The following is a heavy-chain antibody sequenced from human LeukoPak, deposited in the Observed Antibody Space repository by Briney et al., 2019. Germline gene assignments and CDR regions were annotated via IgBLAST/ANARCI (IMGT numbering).Heavy chain of an antibody. CDR2: ISSSGSTI. CDR3: ARDHAVAGTFDY. Sequence: GGSLRLSCAASGFTFSSYEMNWVRQAPGKGLEGVSYISSSGSTIYYADSVKGRLTISRDNAKNSLYLQMNSLRAEDTAVYYCARDHAVAGTFDYWGQGTLVTVSS. D-gene: IGHD6-19*01. CDR1: GFTFSSYE. J-gene: IGHJ4*02. V-gene: IGHV3-48*03.